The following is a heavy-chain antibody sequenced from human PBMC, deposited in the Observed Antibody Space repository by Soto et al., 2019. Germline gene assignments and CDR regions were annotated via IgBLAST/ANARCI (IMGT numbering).Heavy chain of an antibody. Sequence: SETLSLTCTVSGGSISSYYWSWIRQPPGKGLEWIGYIYYSGSTNYNPSLKSRVTISVDTSKNQFSLKLSSVTAADTAVYYCAREFRWYSSGWRNWFDPWGQGTLVTVSS. J-gene: IGHJ5*02. CDR3: AREFRWYSSGWRNWFDP. CDR2: IYYSGST. CDR1: GGSISSYY. D-gene: IGHD6-19*01. V-gene: IGHV4-59*01.